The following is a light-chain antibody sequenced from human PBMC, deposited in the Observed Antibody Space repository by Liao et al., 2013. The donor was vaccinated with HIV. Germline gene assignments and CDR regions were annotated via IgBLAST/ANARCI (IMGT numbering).Light chain of an antibody. CDR3: QSADSSATCPV. J-gene: IGLJ3*02. CDR1: NIGSKS. V-gene: IGLV3-21*01. CDR2: YDS. Sequence: SYELTQPPSVSVAPGKTARITCGGNNIGSKSVHWYQQKPGQAPVLVILYDSDRPSGIPERFSGSSSGTTVTLTISGVQAEDEADYYCQSADSSATCPVFGGGTKLTVL.